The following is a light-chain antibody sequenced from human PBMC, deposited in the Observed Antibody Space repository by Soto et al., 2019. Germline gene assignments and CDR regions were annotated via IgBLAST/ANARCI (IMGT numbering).Light chain of an antibody. J-gene: IGKJ2*01. CDR2: KAS. CDR1: QSISTW. CDR3: QKYNSYPYT. V-gene: IGKV1-5*03. Sequence: DIPMTQSPSPLSASVGDRVTITCRASQSISTWLAWYQQKPGKAPKLLIYKASSLESGVPSRFSGSGSGTEFTLTISSLQPDDFATYYCQKYNSYPYTFGQGTKLEIK.